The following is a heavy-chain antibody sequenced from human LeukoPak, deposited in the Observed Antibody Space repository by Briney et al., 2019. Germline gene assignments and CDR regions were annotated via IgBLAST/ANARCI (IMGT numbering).Heavy chain of an antibody. J-gene: IGHJ5*02. CDR3: ARDPSSGWYLKGWFDP. CDR1: GFTFSNYE. D-gene: IGHD6-19*01. CDR2: ISSSGSTI. V-gene: IGHV3-48*03. Sequence: GGSLRLSCAASGFTFSNYEMNWVRQAPGKGLEWVSYISSSGSTIYYADSVKGRFTISRDNSLYLQMNSLRAEDTAVYYCARDPSSGWYLKGWFDPWGQGTLVTVSS.